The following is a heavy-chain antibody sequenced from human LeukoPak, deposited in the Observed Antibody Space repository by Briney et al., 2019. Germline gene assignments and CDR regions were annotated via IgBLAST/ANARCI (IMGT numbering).Heavy chain of an antibody. V-gene: IGHV3-20*04. CDR3: ARGYCSSTSCYFDY. Sequence: PGGSLRLSCAASGFTFDDYGMSWVRQAPGKGLEWVSGINLNGGSTGDADSVKGRFTISRDNAKNSLYLQMNSLRAEDTALYYCARGYCSSTSCYFDYWGQGSLQTVSS. D-gene: IGHD2-2*01. CDR2: INLNGGST. CDR1: GFTFDDYG. J-gene: IGHJ4*02.